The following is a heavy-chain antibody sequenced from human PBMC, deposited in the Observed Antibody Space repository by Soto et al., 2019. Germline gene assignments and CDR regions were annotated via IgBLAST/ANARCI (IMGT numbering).Heavy chain of an antibody. Sequence: GGSLRLSCVGPGFIFSNNGMHWVRQTPGKGLEWVAFMSYDGSDTFYADSVKGRFTISRDNSRNTLFLHMSNLRAEDTAMYYCTIVRVADSALDHWGQGTLVTVSS. CDR3: TIVRVADSALDH. V-gene: IGHV3-30*02. D-gene: IGHD3-10*02. CDR1: GFIFSNNG. J-gene: IGHJ4*02. CDR2: MSYDGSDT.